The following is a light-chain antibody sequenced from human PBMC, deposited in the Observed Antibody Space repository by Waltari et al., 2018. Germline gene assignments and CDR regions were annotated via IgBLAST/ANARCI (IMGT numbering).Light chain of an antibody. CDR3: QQYNIWPWT. J-gene: IGKJ1*01. Sequence: EVVMTQSPATLSVSPGERVPLSCRASQSAKTSLAWYQQTPGQAPRLLLYRASPRAAGVPDRFSGSGSGTEFTLTISSLQSEDSAIYYCQQYNIWPWTFGPGTNVDIK. V-gene: IGKV3D-15*01. CDR2: RAS. CDR1: QSAKTS.